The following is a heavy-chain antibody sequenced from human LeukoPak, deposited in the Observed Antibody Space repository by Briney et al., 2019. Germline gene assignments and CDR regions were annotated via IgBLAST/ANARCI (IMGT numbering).Heavy chain of an antibody. CDR1: GFTFDDYA. CDR3: AKGDYGDSGFDP. D-gene: IGHD4-17*01. Sequence: GGSLRLSCAASGFTFDDYAMRWARQAPGKGLEWVSGISWNSGSIGYADSVKGRFTISRDNAKNSLYLQMNSLRAEDTALYYCAKGDYGDSGFDPWGQGTLVTVSS. V-gene: IGHV3-9*01. CDR2: ISWNSGSI. J-gene: IGHJ5*02.